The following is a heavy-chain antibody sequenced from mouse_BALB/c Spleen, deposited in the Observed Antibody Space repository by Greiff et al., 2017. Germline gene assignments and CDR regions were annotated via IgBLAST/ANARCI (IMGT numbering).Heavy chain of an antibody. CDR2: ISSGGST. J-gene: IGHJ3*01. Sequence: DVMLVESGGGLVKPGGSLKLSCAASGFTFSSYAMSWVRQTPEKRLEWVASISSGGSTYYPDSVKGRFTISRDNARNILYLQMSSLRSEDTAMYYCARGFDGYYQAWFAYWGQGTLVTVSA. V-gene: IGHV5-6-5*01. CDR1: GFTFSSYA. CDR3: ARGFDGYYQAWFAY. D-gene: IGHD2-3*01.